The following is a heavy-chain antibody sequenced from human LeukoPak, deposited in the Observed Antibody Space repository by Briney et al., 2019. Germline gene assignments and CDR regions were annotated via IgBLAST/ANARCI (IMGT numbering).Heavy chain of an antibody. Sequence: GGSLRLSCATSGFTFSSYWMRWVRQVPGRGLVWVSRINSDGSITDYADSVKGRFTIARDTAQNTLHLQMNSLRVEDTAMYYCAREPGGYYDSSGFLDDWGQGTLVTVSS. J-gene: IGHJ4*02. CDR3: AREPGGYYDSSGFLDD. CDR2: INSDGSIT. V-gene: IGHV3-74*01. CDR1: GFTFSSYW. D-gene: IGHD3-22*01.